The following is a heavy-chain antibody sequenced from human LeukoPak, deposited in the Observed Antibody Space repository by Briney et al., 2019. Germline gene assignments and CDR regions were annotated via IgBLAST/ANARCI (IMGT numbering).Heavy chain of an antibody. Sequence: GGSLRLSCAASGFTFSAYGFHWVRQAPGKGPEWVAVIWYDGSRTYYVDSVKGRFTISRDDSKNTLYLQMSSLRAEDTAVYYCARDLCSTSSCYDYWGQGTLVTVSS. CDR1: GFTFSAYG. V-gene: IGHV3-33*01. CDR2: IWYDGSRT. CDR3: ARDLCSTSSCYDY. J-gene: IGHJ4*02. D-gene: IGHD2-15*01.